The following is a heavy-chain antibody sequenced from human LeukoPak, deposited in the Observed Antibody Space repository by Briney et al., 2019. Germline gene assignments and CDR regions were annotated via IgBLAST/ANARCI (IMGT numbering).Heavy chain of an antibody. J-gene: IGHJ5*02. V-gene: IGHV4-4*07. CDR2: IYTSGST. Sequence: SETLSLTCTVSGGSISSYYWSWIRQPAGKGLERIGRIYTSGSTNYNPSLKSRVTMSVDTSKNQFSLKLSSVTAADTAVYYCARQYYYGSGSHNWFDPWGQGTLVTVSS. D-gene: IGHD3-10*01. CDR3: ARQYYYGSGSHNWFDP. CDR1: GGSISSYY.